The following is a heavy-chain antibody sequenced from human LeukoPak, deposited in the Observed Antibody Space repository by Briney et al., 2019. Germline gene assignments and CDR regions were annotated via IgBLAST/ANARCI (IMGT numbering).Heavy chain of an antibody. J-gene: IGHJ5*02. CDR2: ISSSSSYT. CDR3: ARERLRGYCSGGSCYLDP. V-gene: IGHV3-11*06. CDR1: GFTFSGYY. D-gene: IGHD2-15*01. Sequence: GGSLRLSCAASGFTFSGYYMSWIRQAPGKGLEWVSYISSSSSYTNYADSVKGRFTISRDNAKNSLYPQMNSLRAEDTAVYYCARERLRGYCSGGSCYLDPWGQGTLVTVSS.